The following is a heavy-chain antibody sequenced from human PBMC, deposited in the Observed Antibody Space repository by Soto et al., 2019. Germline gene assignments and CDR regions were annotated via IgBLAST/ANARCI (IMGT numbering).Heavy chain of an antibody. V-gene: IGHV3-11*01. J-gene: IGHJ4*02. Sequence: WGSLRLSCAASGFTFSDYYIIFIRQSPLKWLEWVSYISSSGSTIYYADSVKGRFTISRDNAKNSLYLQMNSLRAEDTAVYYCARDLSGYDFWSGYYDWGQGTLVTVSS. CDR1: GFTFSDYY. D-gene: IGHD3-3*01. CDR2: ISSSGSTI. CDR3: ARDLSGYDFWSGYYD.